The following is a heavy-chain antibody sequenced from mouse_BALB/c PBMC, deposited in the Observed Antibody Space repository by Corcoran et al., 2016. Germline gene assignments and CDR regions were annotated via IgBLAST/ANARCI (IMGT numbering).Heavy chain of an antibody. Sequence: QVQLQQSGAELMKPGASVKISCKATGFTFTSYWIEWVKQRPGHGLEWIGEIFPRSGSTNYNENFEGKATFTADTSSNTAYMQLSSLTSEDSAVYYCARNWDWFFGVWGAGTTVTVSS. D-gene: IGHD4-1*01. V-gene: IGHV1-9*01. CDR1: GFTFTSYW. CDR3: ARNWDWFFGV. CDR2: IFPRSGST. J-gene: IGHJ1*01.